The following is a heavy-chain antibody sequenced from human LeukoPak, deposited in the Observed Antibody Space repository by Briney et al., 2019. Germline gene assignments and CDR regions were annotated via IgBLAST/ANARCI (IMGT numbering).Heavy chain of an antibody. Sequence: GGSLRLSCAASGFTFDDYGMSWVRQAPGKGLEWVSAINWNGGSTGYADSVKGRFTISRDNARNSLYLQMNSLRAEDTALYYCVRVPSFGSQYKASDFWGQGTLVTVSS. CDR3: VRVPSFGSQYKASDF. D-gene: IGHD1-1*01. CDR2: INWNGGST. J-gene: IGHJ4*02. V-gene: IGHV3-20*04. CDR1: GFTFDDYG.